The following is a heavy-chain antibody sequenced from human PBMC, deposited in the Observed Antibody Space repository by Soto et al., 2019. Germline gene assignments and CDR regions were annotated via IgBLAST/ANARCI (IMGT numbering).Heavy chain of an antibody. J-gene: IGHJ4*02. CDR2: IYSGGST. CDR1: GFTVSSNY. Sequence: AGGSLRLSCAASGFTVSSNYMSWVRQAPGKGLEWVSVIYSGGSTYYADSVKGRFTISRDNSKNTLYLQMNSLRAEDTAVYYCARVPNDIDYYFDYWGQGTLVTVSS. CDR3: ARVPNDIDYYFDY. V-gene: IGHV3-53*01. D-gene: IGHD3-9*01.